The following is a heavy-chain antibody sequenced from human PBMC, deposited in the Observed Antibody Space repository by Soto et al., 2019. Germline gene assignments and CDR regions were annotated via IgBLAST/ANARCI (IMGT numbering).Heavy chain of an antibody. CDR1: GFTFRTSL. CDR2: IDQDGSEK. Sequence: PWGSLRLSCAACGFTFRTSLVTGFRQAPGKGPEWVANIDQDGSEKYCADSVKGRCTISRDNAKNSLYLQMDSLRLEETALYYCFNAAFAYWGRGTLVTVSS. CDR3: FNAAFAY. J-gene: IGHJ4*02. V-gene: IGHV3-7*01.